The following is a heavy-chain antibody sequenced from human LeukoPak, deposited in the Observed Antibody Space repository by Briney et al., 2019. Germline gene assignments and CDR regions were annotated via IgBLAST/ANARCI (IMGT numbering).Heavy chain of an antibody. V-gene: IGHV3-33*01. CDR3: VRQTGTYDLDC. Sequence: GGSLRLSCAAAGFSFSNFGMHWVRQAPGEGLEWVADIWHDGRNQHYADSVKRRFTISRDNSKGTLYLQVNSLRVEDTAVYYCVRQTGTYDLDCWGEGTLVTVSS. J-gene: IGHJ4*02. CDR1: GFSFSNFG. D-gene: IGHD3-10*01. CDR2: IWHDGRNQ.